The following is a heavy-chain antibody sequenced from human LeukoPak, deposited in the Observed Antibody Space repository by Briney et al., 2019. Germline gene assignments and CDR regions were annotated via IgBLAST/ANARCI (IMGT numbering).Heavy chain of an antibody. Sequence: LETLSLTCAVSGYSISSNNWWAWIRQPPGKGLEWIGYIYYSGSTYYNPYNPSLTSRVTMSVDTSKDQFSLKLDSVTEIDTAMYYCARNQAVAANRGAFDIWGQGTMVTVSS. D-gene: IGHD6-19*01. CDR2: IYYSGST. CDR3: ARNQAVAANRGAFDI. V-gene: IGHV4-28*01. J-gene: IGHJ3*02. CDR1: GYSISSNNW.